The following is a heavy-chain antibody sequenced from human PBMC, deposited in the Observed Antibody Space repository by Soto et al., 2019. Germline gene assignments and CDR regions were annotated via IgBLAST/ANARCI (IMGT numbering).Heavy chain of an antibody. CDR1: GGSVSTSC. J-gene: IGHJ3*02. CDR3: AGGHEFGGNSHVFDI. CDR2: ILPIFGTA. V-gene: IGHV1-69*06. Sequence: GASVKVASKASGGSVSTSCIIGGRQTPGQRPEWMGNILPIFGTADYAQKFQDRVTITADKSTNTAYMELRSLFSEDTAVYYCAGGHEFGGNSHVFDIWMQGKVVTVS. D-gene: IGHD3-10*01.